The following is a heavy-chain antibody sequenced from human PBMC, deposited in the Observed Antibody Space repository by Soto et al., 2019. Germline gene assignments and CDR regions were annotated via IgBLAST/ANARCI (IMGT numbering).Heavy chain of an antibody. D-gene: IGHD4-17*01. J-gene: IGHJ5*02. V-gene: IGHV1-46*01. CDR3: VTDYGDQPRFDP. CDR2: INPSGSKT. CDR1: GYSFAAFY. Sequence: QVQLVQSGAEVKKPGASVKVSCKASGYSFAAFYMHWVRQAPGQGLELLGIINPSGSKTSYAPKFKGRVTMTRDTTTRTVYMELSSLTADDTAVYYCVTDYGDQPRFDPWGQGTLVTVSS.